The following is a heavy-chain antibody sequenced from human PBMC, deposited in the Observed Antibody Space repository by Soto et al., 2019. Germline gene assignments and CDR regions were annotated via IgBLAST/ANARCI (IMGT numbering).Heavy chain of an antibody. D-gene: IGHD6-19*01. CDR3: ARDTSSGWYYFDY. J-gene: IGHJ4*02. CDR2: ISSSSSYI. V-gene: IGHV3-21*01. CDR1: GFTFSSYS. Sequence: EVQLVESGGGLVKPGGFLRLSCAASGFTFSSYSMNWVRQAPGKGLEWVSSISSSSSYIYYADSVKGRFTISRDNAKNSLYLQMNSLRAEDTAVYYCARDTSSGWYYFDYWGQGTLVTVSS.